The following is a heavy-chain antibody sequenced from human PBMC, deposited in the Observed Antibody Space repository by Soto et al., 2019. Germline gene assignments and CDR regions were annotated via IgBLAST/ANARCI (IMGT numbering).Heavy chain of an antibody. CDR1: GFSLSTSGVG. Sequence: SGPTLVKPTQTLTLTCTFSGFSLSTSGVGVGWIRQPPGKALEWLALIYWNDDKRYSPSLKSRLTITKDTSKNQLVLTMPNMNPVDTATYYCAHRPPNIYCSGGSCYPSCWFDPWGQGTLVTVSS. D-gene: IGHD2-15*01. CDR2: IYWNDDK. V-gene: IGHV2-5*01. CDR3: AHRPPNIYCSGGSCYPSCWFDP. J-gene: IGHJ5*02.